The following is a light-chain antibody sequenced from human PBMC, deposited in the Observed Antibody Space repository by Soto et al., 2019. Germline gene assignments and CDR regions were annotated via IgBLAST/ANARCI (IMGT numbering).Light chain of an antibody. CDR3: QQYDYSRT. Sequence: DIQMTQSPSTLSGSVGDRVTITCRASQTISSWLAWYQQKPGKAPKLLIYKASTLKSGVPSRFSGSGSGTESTLTISSLHSDDFATYYCQQYDYSRTFGQGTKVDIK. CDR1: QTISSW. CDR2: KAS. J-gene: IGKJ1*01. V-gene: IGKV1-5*03.